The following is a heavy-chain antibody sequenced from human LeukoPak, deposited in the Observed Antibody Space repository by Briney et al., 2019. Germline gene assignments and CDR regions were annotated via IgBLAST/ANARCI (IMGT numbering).Heavy chain of an antibody. Sequence: SETLSLTCTVSGGSISSSSYYWGWIRQPPGKGLEWIGSIYYSGSTYYNPSLKSRVTISVDTSKNQFSLKLSSVTAADTAVYYCARGGVVVVMDWGQGTLVTVSS. V-gene: IGHV4-39*07. CDR3: ARGGVVVVMD. CDR1: GGSISSSSYY. D-gene: IGHD3-22*01. CDR2: IYYSGST. J-gene: IGHJ4*02.